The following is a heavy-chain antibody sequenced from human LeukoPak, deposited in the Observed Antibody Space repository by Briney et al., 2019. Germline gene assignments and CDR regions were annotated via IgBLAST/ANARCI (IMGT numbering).Heavy chain of an antibody. CDR3: RRDRLDYCSSTSCYPYYYYYMDV. J-gene: IGHJ6*03. D-gene: IGHD2-2*01. Sequence: GASVKVSCKASGDTFTSYGISWVRQAPGQGLEWMGWISAYNGNTNYARKLQGRVTVTTDTSTSTAYMELRSLTSGDTAVYYCRRDRLDYCSSTSCYPYYYYYMDVWGKGTTVTVSS. V-gene: IGHV1-18*01. CDR2: ISAYNGNT. CDR1: GDTFTSYG.